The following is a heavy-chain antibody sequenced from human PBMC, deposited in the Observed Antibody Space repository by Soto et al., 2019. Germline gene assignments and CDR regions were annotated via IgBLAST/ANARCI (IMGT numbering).Heavy chain of an antibody. CDR2: IWYDGSNK. V-gene: IGHV3-33*01. CDR1: GFTFSSYG. Sequence: GGSLRLSCAASGFTFSSYGMHWVRQAPGKGLEWVAVIWYDGSNKYYADSVKGRFTISRDNSKNTLYLQMNSLGAEDTAVYYCARQSFPGYCTNGVCQAAAFGIWGQGTMVTVSS. CDR3: ARQSFPGYCTNGVCQAAAFGI. J-gene: IGHJ3*02. D-gene: IGHD2-8*01.